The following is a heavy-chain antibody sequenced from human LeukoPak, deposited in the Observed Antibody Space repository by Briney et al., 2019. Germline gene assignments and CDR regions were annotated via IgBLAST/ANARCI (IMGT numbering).Heavy chain of an antibody. CDR3: ATLRGDKRRNWFDP. V-gene: IGHV4-34*01. Sequence: SETLSLTCAVYGGSFSGYYWSWIRQPPGKGLEWIGEINHSGSTNYNPSLKSRVTISVDTSKNQFSLKLSSVTAADTAVYYCATLRGDKRRNWFDPWGQGTLVTVSS. CDR1: GGSFSGYY. J-gene: IGHJ5*02. CDR2: INHSGST. D-gene: IGHD3-16*01.